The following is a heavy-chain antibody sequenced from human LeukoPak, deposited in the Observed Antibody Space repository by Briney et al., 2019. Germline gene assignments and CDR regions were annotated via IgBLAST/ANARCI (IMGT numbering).Heavy chain of an antibody. CDR3: ARGTVVVAASIFYYYMDV. Sequence: GASVKVSCKPSGYTFTGYYIQWVRQAPGQGLEWMGWINPHSGGTNYAPKFQGRVSMTRDTSISTAYMELSRLRSDDTAVYYCARGTVVVAASIFYYYMDVWGKGTTVTVSS. D-gene: IGHD2-15*01. J-gene: IGHJ6*03. CDR1: GYTFTGYY. V-gene: IGHV1-2*02. CDR2: INPHSGGT.